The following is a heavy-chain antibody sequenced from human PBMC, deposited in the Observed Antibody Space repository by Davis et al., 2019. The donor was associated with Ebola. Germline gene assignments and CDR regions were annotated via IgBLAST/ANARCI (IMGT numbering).Heavy chain of an antibody. Sequence: GGSLRLSCAASGFTFSSYWMSWVRQAPGKGLEWVSYISSSGSTTYYANSVKGRFTISRDNSKNTLYLQMNSLRAEDTAVYYCARGVGKTAPDYWGQGTLVTVSS. V-gene: IGHV3-48*01. CDR1: GFTFSSYW. CDR3: ARGVGKTAPDY. J-gene: IGHJ4*02. D-gene: IGHD1-26*01. CDR2: ISSSGSTT.